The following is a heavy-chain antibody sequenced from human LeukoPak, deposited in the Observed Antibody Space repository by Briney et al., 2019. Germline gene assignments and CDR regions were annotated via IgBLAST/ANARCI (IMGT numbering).Heavy chain of an antibody. V-gene: IGHV4-31*03. CDR1: GGSISSGGYY. Sequence: SETLSLTCTVSGGSISSGGYYWSWIRQHPGKGLEWIGYIYYSGSTYYNPSLKSRVTISVDTSKNQFSLKLSSVTAADTAVYYCAATIAAAGIDYWGQGTLVTVSS. CDR2: IYYSGST. D-gene: IGHD6-13*01. J-gene: IGHJ4*02. CDR3: AATIAAAGIDY.